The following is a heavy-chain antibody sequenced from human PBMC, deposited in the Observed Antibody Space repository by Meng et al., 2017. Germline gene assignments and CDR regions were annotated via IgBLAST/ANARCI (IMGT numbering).Heavy chain of an antibody. D-gene: IGHD1-26*01. CDR3: ARDVVGAIIIARGDY. CDR2: IYHSGST. Sequence: QGRLQAAGPGLVQPSGTLSLTCAVSGGSIRSSNWWSWVRQPPGKGLEWIGEIYHSGSTNYNPSLKSRVTISVDKSKNQFSLKLSSVTAADTAVYYCARDVVGAIIIARGDYWGQGTLVTVSS. J-gene: IGHJ4*02. CDR1: GGSIRSSNW. V-gene: IGHV4-4*02.